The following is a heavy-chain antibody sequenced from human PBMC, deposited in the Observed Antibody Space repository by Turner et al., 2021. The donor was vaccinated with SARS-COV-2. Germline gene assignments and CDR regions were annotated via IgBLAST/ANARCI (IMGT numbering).Heavy chain of an antibody. V-gene: IGHV3-23*01. J-gene: IGHJ6*02. CDR3: AKDLAAYYDSSGYSYYYGVDV. D-gene: IGHD3-22*01. Sequence: EVQLLESGGGLIQPGGSLRLACAASGFTFSSYAMSWVRQAPGKGLGWVSSISGNGDSTYYADSVKGRFTISRDNSKNTLYLQMHSLRAEDTAVYYCAKDLAAYYDSSGYSYYYGVDVWGQGTTVTVSS. CDR2: ISGNGDST. CDR1: GFTFSSYA.